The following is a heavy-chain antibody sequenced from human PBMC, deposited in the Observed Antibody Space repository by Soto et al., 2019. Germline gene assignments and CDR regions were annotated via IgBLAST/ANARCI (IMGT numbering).Heavy chain of an antibody. CDR3: ARDESSAYCGGDCYPTH. CDR2: IIPILGIA. D-gene: IGHD2-21*02. Sequence: ASVKVSCKASGGTFSSYAISWVRQAPGQGLEWMGRIIPILGIANYAQKFQGRVTITADKSTSTAYMELSSLRSEDTAVYYCARDESSAYCGGDCYPTHWGQGTLVTVSS. V-gene: IGHV1-69*04. CDR1: GGTFSSYA. J-gene: IGHJ4*02.